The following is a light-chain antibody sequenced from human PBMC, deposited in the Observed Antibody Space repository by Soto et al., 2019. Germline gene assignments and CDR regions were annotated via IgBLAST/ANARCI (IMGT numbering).Light chain of an antibody. CDR2: DDS. Sequence: SSELTQPPSVSVAPGQTARIACGGTNIETKSVHWYQQKPGQAPVLVVYDDSRRPSGIPERFSGSNSWNTATLTISRVEAGDEADYYCQVWDTTRDPVVFGGGTKLTVL. J-gene: IGLJ2*01. CDR1: NIETKS. CDR3: QVWDTTRDPVV. V-gene: IGLV3-21*02.